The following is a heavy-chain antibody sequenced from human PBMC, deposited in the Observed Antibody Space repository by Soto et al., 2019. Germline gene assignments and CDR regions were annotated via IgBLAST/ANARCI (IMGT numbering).Heavy chain of an antibody. Sequence: QVQLEQSGADVKQPGSSVRVSCKTSGGTFSTYAINWERQAPGQGLEWMGAIIPLFGTADYSQKFQGRVTITADESTSTAYMELSSLRSDYTAVYFCARPKGTYSSGYYYFDFWGQGTLVTVSS. CDR2: IIPLFGTA. D-gene: IGHD6-19*01. J-gene: IGHJ4*02. CDR3: ARPKGTYSSGYYYFDF. V-gene: IGHV1-69*01. CDR1: GGTFSTYA.